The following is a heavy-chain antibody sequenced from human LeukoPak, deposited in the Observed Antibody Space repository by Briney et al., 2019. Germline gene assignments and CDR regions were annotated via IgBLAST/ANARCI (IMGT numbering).Heavy chain of an antibody. Sequence: SETLSLTCNVSGGSVSSGAYYWSWIRQHPGKGLEWIGYIYYSGSTYYNPSLKSRVTISVDTSKNQFSLKLSSVTAADTAVYYCARVSMGGTYYYFDPWGQGTLVTVSS. J-gene: IGHJ4*02. CDR1: GGSVSSGAYY. CDR3: ARVSMGGTYYYFDP. V-gene: IGHV4-31*03. CDR2: IYYSGST. D-gene: IGHD1-26*01.